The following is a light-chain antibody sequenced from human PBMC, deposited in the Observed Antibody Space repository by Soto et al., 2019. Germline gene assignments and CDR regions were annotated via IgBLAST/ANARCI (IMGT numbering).Light chain of an antibody. CDR1: SSDVGGYNY. J-gene: IGLJ1*01. CDR3: SSYTSSSTLDV. CDR2: EVS. V-gene: IGLV2-14*01. Sequence: QSALTQPASVSGSPGQSITISCTGTSSDVGGYNYVSWYQQHPGKAPKLMIFEVSSRPSGVSYRFSGSKSGNTASLTISGLQAEDEADYYCSSYTSSSTLDVFGSGTKVTV.